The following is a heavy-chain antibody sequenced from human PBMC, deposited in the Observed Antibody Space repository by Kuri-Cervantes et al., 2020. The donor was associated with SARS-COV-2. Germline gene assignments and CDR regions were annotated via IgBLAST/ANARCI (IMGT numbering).Heavy chain of an antibody. D-gene: IGHD6-19*01. J-gene: IGHJ2*01. CDR3: ARGNGAVATSGYWYFDL. CDR1: GGSISSYY. Sequence: GSLRLSCTVSGGSISSYYWSWIRQPPGKGLEWIGYIYYSGSTNYNPSLKGRVTISVDTSKNQFSLKLSSVTAADTAMYFCARGNGAVATSGYWYFDLWGRGTLVTVSS. CDR2: IYYSGST. V-gene: IGHV4-59*01.